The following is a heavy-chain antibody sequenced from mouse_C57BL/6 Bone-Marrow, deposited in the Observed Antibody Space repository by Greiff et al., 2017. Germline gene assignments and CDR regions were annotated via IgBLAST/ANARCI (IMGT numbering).Heavy chain of an antibody. CDR1: GFTFTDYY. CDR3: ARSRWLPLNFDY. CDR2: IRNKANGYTT. Sequence: EVKLMESGGGLVQPGGSLSLSCAASGFTFTDYYMSWVRQPPGKALEWLGFIRNKANGYTTEYSASVKGRFTISRDNSQSILYLQMNALRAEDSATYYCARSRWLPLNFDYWGQGTTLTVSS. D-gene: IGHD2-3*01. J-gene: IGHJ2*01. V-gene: IGHV7-3*01.